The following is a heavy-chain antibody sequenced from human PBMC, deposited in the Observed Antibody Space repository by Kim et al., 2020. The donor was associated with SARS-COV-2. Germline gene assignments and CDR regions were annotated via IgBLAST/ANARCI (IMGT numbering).Heavy chain of an antibody. CDR3: ARDTYYYDSSGYSGVDY. D-gene: IGHD3-22*01. J-gene: IGHJ4*02. V-gene: IGHV4-34*01. CDR2: INHSGST. CDR1: GGSFSGYY. Sequence: SETLSLTCAVYGGSFSGYYWSWIRQPPGKGLEWIGEINHSGSTNYNPSLKSRVTISVDTSKNQFSLKLSSVTAADTAVYYCARDTYYYDSSGYSGVDYWGQGTLVTVSS.